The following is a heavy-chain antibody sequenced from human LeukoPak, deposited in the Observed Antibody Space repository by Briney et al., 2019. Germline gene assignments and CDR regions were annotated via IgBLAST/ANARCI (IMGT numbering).Heavy chain of an antibody. CDR1: GYTFSSYG. Sequence: GASVKVSCKTSGYTFSSYGISWVRQAPGQGLEWMGWISAYNGNTNYAQKLQGRVTMTTDTSTSTAYMELRSLRSDDTAVYYCARGLENPLRYFDWLPSARKDAFDIWGQGTMVTVSS. CDR3: ARGLENPLRYFDWLPSARKDAFDI. D-gene: IGHD3-9*01. V-gene: IGHV1-18*01. CDR2: ISAYNGNT. J-gene: IGHJ3*02.